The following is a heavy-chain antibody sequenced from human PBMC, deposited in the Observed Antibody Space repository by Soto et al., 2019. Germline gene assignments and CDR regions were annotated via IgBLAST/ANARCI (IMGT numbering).Heavy chain of an antibody. D-gene: IGHD3-22*01. V-gene: IGHV3-13*04. CDR3: ARGDYHDTSGPFSDAFDI. Sequence: PGXSLRLSCAASGFTFSSYDMHWVRQATGKGLEWVSAIGTAGDTYYPGSVKGRFTISRENAKNSLYLQMNSLRLEDTAVYYCARGDYHDTSGPFSDAFDIWGPGTMVTVSS. J-gene: IGHJ3*02. CDR2: IGTAGDT. CDR1: GFTFSSYD.